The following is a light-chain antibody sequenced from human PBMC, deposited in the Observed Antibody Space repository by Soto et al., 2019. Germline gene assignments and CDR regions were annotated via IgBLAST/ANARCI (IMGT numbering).Light chain of an antibody. J-gene: IGKJ1*01. CDR3: QQYGTSPRT. CDR1: QSVRYNY. V-gene: IGKV3-20*01. Sequence: EIVLTQSPGTLSLSPGEGATLTCRASQSVRYNYLAWYQQKPGQAPRLLIYGVSTRATGIPDRVSGSVSGTDVTLTISRLDPEDFAVYYGQQYGTSPRTFGQGTKVDIK. CDR2: GVS.